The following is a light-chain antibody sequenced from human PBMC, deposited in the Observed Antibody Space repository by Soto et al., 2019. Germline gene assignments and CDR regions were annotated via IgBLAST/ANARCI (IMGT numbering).Light chain of an antibody. Sequence: EIVMTQSPATLSVSPGERATLSCRANQSVSSNLAWYQQKPGQAPRLLIYGASTRATGIPARFSGSGSGTEFTLTISSLQSEDCAIYYCQQYHTWPITFGGGTKVDI. CDR2: GAS. V-gene: IGKV3-15*01. J-gene: IGKJ4*01. CDR1: QSVSSN. CDR3: QQYHTWPIT.